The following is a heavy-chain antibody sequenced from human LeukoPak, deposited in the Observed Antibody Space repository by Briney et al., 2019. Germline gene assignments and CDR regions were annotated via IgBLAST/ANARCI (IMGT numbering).Heavy chain of an antibody. CDR1: GFTFSNYV. CDR3: AALVRGPRSFDP. J-gene: IGHJ5*02. CDR2: INTSGGSA. D-gene: IGHD3-10*02. Sequence: PGGSLRLSCAASGFTFSNYVMSWVRQAPGKGQESVSCINTSGGSACYADSVKGRFTISRDNSKNTLYLQMNSLRVEDTAVYYCAALVRGPRSFDPWGQGTLLTVSS. V-gene: IGHV3-23*01.